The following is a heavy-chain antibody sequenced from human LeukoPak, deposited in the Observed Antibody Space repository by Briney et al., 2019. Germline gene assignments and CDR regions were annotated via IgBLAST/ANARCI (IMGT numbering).Heavy chain of an antibody. Sequence: SGGSLRLSCVASGFTLSSHWMSWVRQAPGKGLEWVASINQDGSAKYFVDSVKGRFTISRDNAKNSMYLQMNSLRAEDTAVYYCARWEIRGTAHKLDYWGQGTLVTVSS. V-gene: IGHV3-7*01. D-gene: IGHD1-7*01. CDR1: GFTLSSHW. J-gene: IGHJ4*02. CDR2: INQDGSAK. CDR3: ARWEIRGTAHKLDY.